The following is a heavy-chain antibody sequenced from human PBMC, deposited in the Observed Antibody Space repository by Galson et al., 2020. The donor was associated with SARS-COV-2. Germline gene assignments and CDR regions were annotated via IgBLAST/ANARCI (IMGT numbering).Heavy chain of an antibody. Sequence: SETLSLTCAVSGGSFSGYSWSWIRKRPGTGLEWVGEIYSSGSTDYNPYLKRRVPISVDTSKTHFSLKLSSVTAADTAVYYGAREENFFLVVTATRMCYFDYWGRGTLASVSS. D-gene: IGHD2-21*02. V-gene: IGHV4-34*01. CDR1: GGSFSGYS. CDR3: AREENFFLVVTATRMCYFDY. CDR2: IYSSGST. J-gene: IGHJ4*02.